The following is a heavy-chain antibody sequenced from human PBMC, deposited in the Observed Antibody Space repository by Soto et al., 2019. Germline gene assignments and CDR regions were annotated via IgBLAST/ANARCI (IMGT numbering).Heavy chain of an antibody. CDR1: GGTFSSYA. V-gene: IGHV1-69*12. CDR2: IIPIFGTA. D-gene: IGHD4-17*01. Sequence: QVQLVQSGAAVKKPGSSVTVSCKASGGTFSSYAISWVRQAPGQGLAWMGGIIPIFGTAHYAQKFQGRVTITAEDSTSTAYMELSSLRSEDTAVYYCARSPTVSRYCFDYWGQGTLVTVSS. CDR3: ARSPTVSRYCFDY. J-gene: IGHJ4*02.